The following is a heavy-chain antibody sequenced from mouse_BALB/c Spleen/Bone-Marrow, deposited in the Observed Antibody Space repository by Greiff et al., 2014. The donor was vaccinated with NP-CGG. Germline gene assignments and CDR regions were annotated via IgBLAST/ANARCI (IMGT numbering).Heavy chain of an antibody. CDR3: ARELSRAMDY. J-gene: IGHJ4*01. CDR2: IDPYSGGT. D-gene: IGHD1-1*01. V-gene: IGHV1S135*01. Sequence: VQLQQSGPELVKPGASVKVSCKASGYVFTSYNMFWVKQSHGKSLEWIGYIDPYSGGTNYNQKFKGKGTLTVDKSSNTAYMHLNSLTSEDSAVYYCARELSRAMDYWGQGTSVTVSS. CDR1: GYVFTSYN.